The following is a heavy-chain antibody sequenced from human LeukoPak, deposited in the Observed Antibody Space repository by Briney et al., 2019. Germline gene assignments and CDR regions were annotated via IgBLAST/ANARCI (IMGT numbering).Heavy chain of an antibody. Sequence: GASVKVSCKASGYTFTGYYMHWVRQAPGQGLEWMGWINPNSGGTNYAQKFQGRVTMTRDTSISTAYMELSRLRSDDTAVYYCARARRIFGVVDDAFDIWGQGTMVTVSS. D-gene: IGHD3-3*02. J-gene: IGHJ3*02. CDR3: ARARRIFGVVDDAFDI. CDR1: GYTFTGYY. CDR2: INPNSGGT. V-gene: IGHV1-2*02.